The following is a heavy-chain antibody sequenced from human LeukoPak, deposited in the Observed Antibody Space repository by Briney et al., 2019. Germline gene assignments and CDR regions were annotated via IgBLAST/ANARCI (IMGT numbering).Heavy chain of an antibody. CDR3: AKAPAGGVNLDY. Sequence: PGGSLRLSCAASGFTFNGNAMRWVRQAPGKGLEWVSLIGGDGGSTYYADSVKGRFTISRDNSKNSLYLQMNSLRTEDTALYYCAKAPAGGVNLDYWGQGTLVTVSS. CDR1: GFTFNGNA. D-gene: IGHD3-16*01. J-gene: IGHJ4*02. V-gene: IGHV3-43*02. CDR2: IGGDGGST.